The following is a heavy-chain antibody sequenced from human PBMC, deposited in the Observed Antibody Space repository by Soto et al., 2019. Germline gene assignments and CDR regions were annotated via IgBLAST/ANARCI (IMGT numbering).Heavy chain of an antibody. V-gene: IGHV3-30-3*01. J-gene: IGHJ4*02. CDR1: GLTFTRHA. D-gene: IGHD6-13*01. Sequence: QVQLVESGGGVVQPGRSLRLSCSTSGLTFTRHAMHWVRQVPGKGLEWVAAISDDGSKKHYVDSVKGRFSISRDKPRNTVYLQMNSLRVEDTAVYFCAGERETSSWFLSGFEYWGQGTLVTVSS. CDR2: ISDDGSKK. CDR3: AGERETSSWFLSGFEY.